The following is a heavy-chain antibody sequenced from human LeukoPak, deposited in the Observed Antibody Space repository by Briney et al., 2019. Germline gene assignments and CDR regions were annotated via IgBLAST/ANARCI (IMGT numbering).Heavy chain of an antibody. V-gene: IGHV4-59*01. J-gene: IGHJ5*02. CDR1: GGSISSYY. Sequence: SETLSLTCTVSGGSISSYYWSWIRQPPGKGLEWIGYVYYSGSTNYNPSLKSRVYISVDTSKNQFSLKLRSATAADTAVYYCVRAAGSSSWSTWGQGALVTVSS. CDR3: VRAAGSSSWST. CDR2: VYYSGST. D-gene: IGHD6-13*01.